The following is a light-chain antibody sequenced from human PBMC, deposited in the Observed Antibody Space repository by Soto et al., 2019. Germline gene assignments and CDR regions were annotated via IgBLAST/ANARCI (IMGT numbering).Light chain of an antibody. Sequence: DIQMTQSPSSLSASIGDRVTITCRASQSIAIYLNWYQQKPGKAPNLLIFGASSLRSGAPSRFIAGGSVTDVTLTISSLQPEDVATYDGQQSDRTLPTFGPGTKVEIK. V-gene: IGKV1-39*01. CDR3: QQSDRTLPT. J-gene: IGKJ3*01. CDR2: GAS. CDR1: QSIAIY.